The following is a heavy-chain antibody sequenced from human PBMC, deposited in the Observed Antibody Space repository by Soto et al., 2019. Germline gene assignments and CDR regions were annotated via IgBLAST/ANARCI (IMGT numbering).Heavy chain of an antibody. Sequence: QLQLQESGPGLVKPSETLSLTCTVSGGSISSSSYYWGWIRQPPGKGLEWIGSIYYSGSTYYNPSLKSRVTISVDTSKNQSSPKLSSVTDADTAVYYCASWAPYCSGGSCYSVPWGQGTLVTVSS. CDR3: ASWAPYCSGGSCYSVP. CDR2: IYYSGST. D-gene: IGHD2-15*01. J-gene: IGHJ5*02. V-gene: IGHV4-39*01. CDR1: GGSISSSSYY.